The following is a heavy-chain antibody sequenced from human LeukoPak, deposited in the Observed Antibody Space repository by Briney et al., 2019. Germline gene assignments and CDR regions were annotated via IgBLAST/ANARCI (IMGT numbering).Heavy chain of an antibody. CDR1: GLTVSSTY. J-gene: IGHJ4*02. CDR3: ARRPDYGGTPTFDY. CDR2: IYSDGST. Sequence: GGSLRLSCAASGLTVSSTYMSWVRQAPGKGLEWVTVIYSDGSTYYADSVKGRFTISRDNSKNTLYLQMNSLRAEDTAVYFCARRPDYGGTPTFDYWGQGTLVTVSS. D-gene: IGHD4-23*01. V-gene: IGHV3-66*01.